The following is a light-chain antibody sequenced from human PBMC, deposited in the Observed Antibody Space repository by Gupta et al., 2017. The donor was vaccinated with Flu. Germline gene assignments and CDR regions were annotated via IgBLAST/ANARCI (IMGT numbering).Light chain of an antibody. J-gene: IGKJ2*01. CDR3: QQGDSCLVT. CDR2: WAS. V-gene: IGKV4-1*01. Sequence: DVTGTINCKSSQSGCDTYNTRNYLPWYQQKPGQPPKLLIYWASIRADGVPDRFSGSGSGRDFSLSVSSRQADDVALYCSQQGDSCLVTFGQGTKV. CDR1: QSGCDTYNTRNY.